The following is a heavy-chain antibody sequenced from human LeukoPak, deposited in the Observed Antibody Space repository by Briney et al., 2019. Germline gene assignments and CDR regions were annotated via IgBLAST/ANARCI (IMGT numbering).Heavy chain of an antibody. V-gene: IGHV4-39*07. Sequence: SETLSLTCIVSGGSISSSIYYWAWVRQPPGKGLEWVGTVFYNGATQYSPSLRSRVTISIDTSTNQFSLKLTSVTAADTAVYYCARVGSSWPHYYFDSWGRGTLVTVSS. CDR3: ARVGSSWPHYYFDS. D-gene: IGHD6-13*01. CDR2: VFYNGAT. J-gene: IGHJ4*02. CDR1: GGSISSSIYY.